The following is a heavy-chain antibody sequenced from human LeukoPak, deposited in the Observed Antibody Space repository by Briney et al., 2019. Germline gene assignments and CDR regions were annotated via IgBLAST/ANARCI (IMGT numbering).Heavy chain of an antibody. CDR1: GFTFSSYS. J-gene: IGHJ5*02. D-gene: IGHD4-17*01. CDR2: ISSSSSSSSI. Sequence: PGGSLRLSCAASGFTFSSYSTNWVRQAPGKGLEWVSYISSSSSSSSIYYADSVKGRFTISRDNAKNSLYLQMNSLRAEDTAVYYCARQVTTTWFDPWGQGTLVTVSS. V-gene: IGHV3-48*01. CDR3: ARQVTTTWFDP.